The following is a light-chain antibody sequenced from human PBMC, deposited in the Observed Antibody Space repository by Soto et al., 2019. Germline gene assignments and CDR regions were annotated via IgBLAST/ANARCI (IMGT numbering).Light chain of an antibody. CDR2: DAS. CDR3: QQRSNWRYT. V-gene: IGKV3-11*01. Sequence: EIVLTQSPATLSLSPGERATLSCRASQSVSSYLAWYQQKPGQAPRLLIYDASNRATGIPARFSGSGSGTDFTITISSLEPEDFAVYYCQQRSNWRYTFGQRNKVEIK. J-gene: IGKJ2*01. CDR1: QSVSSY.